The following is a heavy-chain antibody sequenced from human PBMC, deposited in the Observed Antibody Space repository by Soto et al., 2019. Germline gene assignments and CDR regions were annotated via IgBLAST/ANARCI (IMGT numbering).Heavy chain of an antibody. CDR1: VFTFSIYA. D-gene: IGHD3-22*01. CDR3: AKDRVVVLTYFDY. CDR2: ISGSGGST. V-gene: IGHV3-23*01. Sequence: RGSLRLSCASSVFTFSIYAMSWVRQAPGKGLEWVSAISGSGGSTYYADSVKGRFTISRDNSKNTLYLQMNSLRAEDTAVYYCAKDRVVVLTYFDYWGQGTMVTVSS. J-gene: IGHJ4*02.